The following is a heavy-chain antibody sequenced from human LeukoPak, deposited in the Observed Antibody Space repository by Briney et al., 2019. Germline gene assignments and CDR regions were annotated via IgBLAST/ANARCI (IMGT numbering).Heavy chain of an antibody. Sequence: PGGSLRLSCAASGFTFSNYAVAWVRQAPGKGLEWVSAEGSAGGTYYADSVRGRFTISRDNSGNTLSPQMSSLRVEDTALYYCASRTWTGPGYYAFDIWGQGTMVTVSS. CDR3: ASRTWTGPGYYAFDI. V-gene: IGHV3-23*01. CDR2: EGSAGGT. J-gene: IGHJ3*02. D-gene: IGHD3/OR15-3a*01. CDR1: GFTFSNYA.